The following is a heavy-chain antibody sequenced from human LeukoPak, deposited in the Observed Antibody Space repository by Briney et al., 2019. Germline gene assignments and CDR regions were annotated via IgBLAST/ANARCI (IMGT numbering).Heavy chain of an antibody. V-gene: IGHV3-23*01. D-gene: IGHD2-2*01. CDR1: GFTFKISA. CDR3: VQTYCSTTRCPPGFDN. CDR2: IGGSGDST. J-gene: IGHJ4*02. Sequence: PGGSLRLSCVASGFTFKISAMAWVRQAPGQGLEWGSIIGGSGDSTDYSNSAKGHFTISRDNSKNTVFLQMDSLRVEDSAVYFCVQTYCSTTRCPPGFDNWGQGTLVTVSP.